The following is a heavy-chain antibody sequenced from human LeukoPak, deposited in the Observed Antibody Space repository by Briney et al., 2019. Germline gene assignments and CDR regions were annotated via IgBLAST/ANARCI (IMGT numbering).Heavy chain of an antibody. CDR3: ARVLGAHRYGSIDH. CDR1: GYTFSGYY. J-gene: IGHJ4*02. Sequence: GAPVKVSCKASGYTFSGYYMQWVRQAPGQGLEWMGIINPSSGSTSYAQKFQGRVTMTRDTSTSTVYMELSSLRSEDTAIYYCARVLGAHRYGSIDHWGQGTLVTVSS. D-gene: IGHD5-18*01. CDR2: INPSSGST. V-gene: IGHV1-46*01.